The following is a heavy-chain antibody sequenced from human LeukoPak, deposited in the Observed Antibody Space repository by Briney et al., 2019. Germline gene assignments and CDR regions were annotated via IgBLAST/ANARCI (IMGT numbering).Heavy chain of an antibody. Sequence: GASVKVSCKASGYTFTSYGISWVRQAPGKGLEWVARLHADGNEKYFVHSVKGRFTVSRDNAKNSLYLQMNSLRVEDTAVYYCARGGYSFDYLGQGTLVTVSS. CDR2: LHADGNEK. V-gene: IGHV3-7*01. CDR3: ARGGYSFDY. J-gene: IGHJ4*02. D-gene: IGHD5-12*01. CDR1: GYTFTSYG.